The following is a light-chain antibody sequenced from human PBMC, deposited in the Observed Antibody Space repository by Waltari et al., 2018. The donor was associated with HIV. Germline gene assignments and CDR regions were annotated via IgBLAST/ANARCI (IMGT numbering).Light chain of an antibody. V-gene: IGLV1-51*01. J-gene: IGLJ3*02. CDR3: ATWDSSLNAVV. CDR2: DNN. CDR1: TSNIGSNY. Sequence: QSLLTQPPSVSAAPGQKVTISCSGSTSNIGSNYVSWYEQFPGAAPKLLISDNNKRPSGIPGRVSGPKSGTSGTLAITGLQTGDEADYYCATWDSSLNAVVFGGGTKLTVL.